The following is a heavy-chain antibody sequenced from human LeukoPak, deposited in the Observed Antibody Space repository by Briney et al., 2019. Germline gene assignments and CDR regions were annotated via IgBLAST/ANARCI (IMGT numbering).Heavy chain of an antibody. CDR1: GFTFSSYG. D-gene: IGHD6-13*01. CDR3: AKDYEYSSSQTALNWFDP. V-gene: IGHV3-30*18. CDR2: ISYDGSNK. Sequence: GRSLRLSCAASGFTFSSYGMHWVRQAPGKGLEWVAVISYDGSNKYYADSVKGRFTISRDNSKNTLYLQMNSLRAEDTAVYYCAKDYEYSSSQTALNWFDPWGQGTLVTVSS. J-gene: IGHJ5*02.